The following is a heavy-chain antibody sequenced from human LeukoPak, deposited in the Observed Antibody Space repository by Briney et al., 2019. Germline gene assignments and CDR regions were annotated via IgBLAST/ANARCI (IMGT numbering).Heavy chain of an antibody. CDR1: GYTFTIYA. D-gene: IGHD3-3*01. J-gene: IGHJ6*03. CDR3: ARVSGGPALYFGVVIMDYYYYMDV. Sequence: GASVKVSCKASGYTFTIYAMNWVRQAPGQGLEWMGWINTNTGNPTYSQVFTRRFVFSLDTSVSTAYLEISSIKAEDTAVYYCARVSGGPALYFGVVIMDYYYYMDVWGKGTTVTVSS. V-gene: IGHV7-4-1*02. CDR2: INTNTGNP.